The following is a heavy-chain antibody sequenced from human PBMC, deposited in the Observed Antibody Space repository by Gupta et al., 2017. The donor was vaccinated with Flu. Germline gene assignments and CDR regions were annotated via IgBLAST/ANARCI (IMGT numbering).Heavy chain of an antibody. D-gene: IGHD1-26*01. J-gene: IGHJ4*02. V-gene: IGHV3-74*01. CDR1: GFIFSNYW. CDR3: TTTFEF. Sequence: GFIFSNYWMHWVRQVPGQGLVWVSRIDGDGSGTSYADFVKGRFTISRDNAKNTVYMQMDSLRAEDTAIYYCTTTFEFWGQGALVTVSS. CDR2: IDGDGSGT.